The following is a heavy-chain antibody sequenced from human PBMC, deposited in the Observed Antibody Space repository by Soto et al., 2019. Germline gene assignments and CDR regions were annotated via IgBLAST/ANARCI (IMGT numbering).Heavy chain of an antibody. CDR1: EFTFNTYW. CDR3: ARDWGTPCRGSAVGYYYHYGMDV. D-gene: IGHD6-19*01. V-gene: IGHV3-7*05. CDR2: IKDDGSEK. J-gene: IGHJ6*02. Sequence: EVQLVESGGGLVQPGGSLRLSCLASEFTFNTYWMNWVRQAPGRGLEWVANIKDDGSEKNYVDSVKGRFTISRDNAKNSLYLQMNSLRGEDTAEYFCARDWGTPCRGSAVGYYYHYGMDVWGQGTTVTVSS.